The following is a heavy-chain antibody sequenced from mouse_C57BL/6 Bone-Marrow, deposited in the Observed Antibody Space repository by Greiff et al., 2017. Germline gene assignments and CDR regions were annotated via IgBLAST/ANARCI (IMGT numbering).Heavy chain of an antibody. Sequence: VQLQQSGPELVKPGASVKISCTASGYSFTGYYMHWVKQSHGNILDWIGYIYPYNGVSSYNQKFKGKATLTVDKSSSTAYMELLSLTSEDSAVYDGARDYYGGSYGAMDYWGQGTTVTVSS. CDR2: IYPYNGVS. D-gene: IGHD1-1*01. CDR1: GYSFTGYY. V-gene: IGHV1-31*01. CDR3: ARDYYGGSYGAMDY. J-gene: IGHJ4*01.